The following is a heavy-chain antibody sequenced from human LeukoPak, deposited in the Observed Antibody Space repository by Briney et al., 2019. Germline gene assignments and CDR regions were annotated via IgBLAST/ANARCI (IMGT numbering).Heavy chain of an antibody. V-gene: IGHV3-7*01. CDR2: IKQDGSEK. CDR3: ARDLSYDSSGYYYLDYYYYGMDV. Sequence: GGSLRLSCAASGFTFSSYWMSWVRQAPGKGLEWVANIKQDGSEKYYVDSVKGRFTISRDNAKNSLYLQMNSLRAEDTAVYYCARDLSYDSSGYYYLDYYYYGMDVWGQGTTVTVSS. J-gene: IGHJ6*02. D-gene: IGHD3-22*01. CDR1: GFTFSSYW.